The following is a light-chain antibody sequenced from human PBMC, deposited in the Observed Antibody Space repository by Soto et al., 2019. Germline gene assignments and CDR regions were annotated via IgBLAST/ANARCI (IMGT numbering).Light chain of an antibody. CDR3: ATWGGSLRGWV. Sequence: QSVLTQPPSASGTPGQRVTISCSESSSSIGSNYIYWYQQLPGTAPKLLIYRDSQWPSGVPDRFSGSKSGTSASLAISGLRSEEGGDYYWATWGGSLRGWVVGGG. V-gene: IGLV1-47*01. J-gene: IGLJ3*02. CDR2: RDS. CDR1: SSSIGSNY.